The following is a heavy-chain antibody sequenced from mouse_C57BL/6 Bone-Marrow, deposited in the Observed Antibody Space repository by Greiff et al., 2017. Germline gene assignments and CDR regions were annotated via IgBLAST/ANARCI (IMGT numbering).Heavy chain of an antibody. CDR2: IDPNSGGT. V-gene: IGHV1-72*01. Sequence: QVQLQQPGAELVKPGASVKLSCKASGYTFTSYWMHWVKQRPGRGLEWIGRIDPNSGGTKYNEKFQSTATLTVDTPSSTAYLQLSSLTSVDSPVFYCARSPLIYYYGSSPLYCDYWGQGTTRTGSA. J-gene: IGHJ2*01. CDR1: GYTFTSYW. CDR3: ARSPLIYYYGSSPLYCDY. D-gene: IGHD1-1*01.